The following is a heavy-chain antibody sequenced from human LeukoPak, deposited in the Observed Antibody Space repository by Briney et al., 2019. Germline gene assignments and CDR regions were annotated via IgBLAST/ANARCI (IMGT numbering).Heavy chain of an antibody. CDR2: IKSKTDGCTT. J-gene: IGHJ4*02. CDR3: TTDSGDTAMVDY. V-gene: IGHV3-15*01. CDR1: GFTFSNAW. D-gene: IGHD5-18*01. Sequence: KPGGSLRLSCAASGFTFSNAWMSWVRQAPGKGLEWVGRIKSKTDGCTTDYAAPVKGRFTISRDDSKNTLYLQMNSLKTEDTAVYYCTTDSGDTAMVDYWGQGTLVTVSS.